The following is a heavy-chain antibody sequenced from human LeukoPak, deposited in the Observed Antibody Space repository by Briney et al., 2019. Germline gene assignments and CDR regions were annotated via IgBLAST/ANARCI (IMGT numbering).Heavy chain of an antibody. CDR3: ARDSPIDYYDSSGFFDY. CDR1: GDSVSSGAYY. J-gene: IGHJ4*02. D-gene: IGHD3-22*01. V-gene: IGHV4-31*03. CDR2: VYYSGGT. Sequence: SQTLSLTCTVSGDSVSSGAYYWNWIRQHPGKGLEWLGYVYYSGGTYYNPSLKSRVAISIDTSKNQFSLKLSSVTAADTAVYYCARDSPIDYYDSSGFFDYWGQGTPVTVSS.